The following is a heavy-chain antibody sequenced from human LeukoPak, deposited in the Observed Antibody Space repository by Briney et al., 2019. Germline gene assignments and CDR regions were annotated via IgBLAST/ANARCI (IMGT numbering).Heavy chain of an antibody. Sequence: SETLSLTCTVSGGSISSSSYYWGWIRQPPGKGLEWIGSIYYSGSTYYNPSLKSRVTISVDTSKNQFSLKLSSVTAADTAVYYCGEYSSNWYAHYYYYMDVWGKGTTVTVSS. CDR3: GEYSSNWYAHYYYYMDV. CDR2: IYYSGST. D-gene: IGHD6-13*01. CDR1: GGSISSSSYY. V-gene: IGHV4-39*01. J-gene: IGHJ6*03.